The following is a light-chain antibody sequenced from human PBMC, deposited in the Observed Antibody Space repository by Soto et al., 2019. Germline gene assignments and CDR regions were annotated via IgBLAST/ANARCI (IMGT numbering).Light chain of an antibody. Sequence: EIVMTQSPATLSVSPGERATLSCRASQSVSIDLAWYQQKPGQAPRLLIYDASNRATGIAARFSGGGSGTDFTLTISSPEPEDFAVYYCQQRSQWPWTFGQGTKVEIK. J-gene: IGKJ1*01. V-gene: IGKV3-11*01. CDR2: DAS. CDR1: QSVSID. CDR3: QQRSQWPWT.